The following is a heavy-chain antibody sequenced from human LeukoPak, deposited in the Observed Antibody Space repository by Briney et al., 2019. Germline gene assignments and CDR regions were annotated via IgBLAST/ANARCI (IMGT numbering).Heavy chain of an antibody. CDR1: GFTFSSYG. D-gene: IGHD3-22*01. CDR2: ISYDGSNK. J-gene: IGHJ1*01. CDR3: ATYSSLNRREFQY. Sequence: GGSLRLSCAASGFTFSSYGMHWVRQAPGKGLEWVAVISYDGSNKYYADSVKGRFTISRDNAKNSLYLQMNSLRAEDTAVYYCATYSSLNRREFQYWGQGTLLTVSS. V-gene: IGHV3-30*03.